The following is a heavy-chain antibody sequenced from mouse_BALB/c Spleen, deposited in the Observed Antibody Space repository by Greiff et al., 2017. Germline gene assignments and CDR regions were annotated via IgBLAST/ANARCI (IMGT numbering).Heavy chain of an antibody. CDR1: GYTFTSYY. Sequence: QVHVKQPGAELVKPGASVKLSCKASGYTFTSYYMYWVKQRPGQGLEWIGGINPSNGGTNFNEKFKSKATLTVDKSSSTAYMQLSSLTSEDSAVYYCTRPGSSYDWYFDVWGAGTTVTVSS. CDR2: INPSNGGT. CDR3: TRPGSSYDWYFDV. V-gene: IGHV1S81*02. D-gene: IGHD1-1*01. J-gene: IGHJ1*01.